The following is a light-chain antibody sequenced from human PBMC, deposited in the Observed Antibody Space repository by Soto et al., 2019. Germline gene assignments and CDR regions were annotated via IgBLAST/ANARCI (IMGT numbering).Light chain of an antibody. V-gene: IGLV2-14*03. J-gene: IGLJ2*01. CDR3: CSYSDSTTVVV. CDR2: DVI. Sequence: QSVLTQPASVSGSPGQSITISCTGTSSDVGGYDYVSWYQQHPGKAPKLMIFDVINRASGVSNRFSGSRSGNTASLTISGLQAADEADYYGCSYSDSTTVVVFGGGTKLTVL. CDR1: SSDVGGYDY.